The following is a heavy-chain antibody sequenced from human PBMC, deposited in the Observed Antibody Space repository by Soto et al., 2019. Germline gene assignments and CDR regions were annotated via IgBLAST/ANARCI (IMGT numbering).Heavy chain of an antibody. D-gene: IGHD2-2*01. V-gene: IGHV3-21*01. CDR2: ISSRSSYI. J-gene: IGHJ4*02. CDR3: ARVTLGYCIGNRCFYDY. Sequence: EVQLVESGGGLVKPGGSLRLSCAASGFTFSSYSMNWVRQAPGKGLEWVSSISSRSSYIYYADSVKGRFTISRDNAKNSLYLQMNSLRAEDTAVYYCARVTLGYCIGNRCFYDYWGQGTLVTVSS. CDR1: GFTFSSYS.